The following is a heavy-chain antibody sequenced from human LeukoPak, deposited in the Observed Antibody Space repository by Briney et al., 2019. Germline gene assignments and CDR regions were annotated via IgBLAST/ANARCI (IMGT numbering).Heavy chain of an antibody. V-gene: IGHV1-18*01. CDR3: ARDFELDDYGDTDPEGSFDY. Sequence: ASVKVSCKASGYTFTSYGISWVRQAPGQGLEWMGWISAYNGNTNYAQKLQGRVTMTTDTSTSTAYMELRSLRSDDTAVYYCARDFELDDYGDTDPEGSFDYWGQGTLVTVSS. CDR1: GYTFTSYG. J-gene: IGHJ4*02. D-gene: IGHD4-17*01. CDR2: ISAYNGNT.